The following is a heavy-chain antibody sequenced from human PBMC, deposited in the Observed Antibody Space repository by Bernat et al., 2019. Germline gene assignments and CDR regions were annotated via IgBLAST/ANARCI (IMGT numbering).Heavy chain of an antibody. CDR1: GFSFSDYS. V-gene: IGHV3-48*02. CDR3: ARDCSTIAALGHNWFDP. CDR2: ISRSTTVI. J-gene: IGHJ5*01. D-gene: IGHD6-13*01. Sequence: EVQLVESGGGLVQSGGSLRLSCAASGFSFSDYSMNWVRQAPGKGLEWVSYISRSTTVIYYADSVKGRFTISRDNAKNSLYLQMNSLGDEDTAVYYCARDCSTIAALGHNWFDPWGQGTLVTVSS.